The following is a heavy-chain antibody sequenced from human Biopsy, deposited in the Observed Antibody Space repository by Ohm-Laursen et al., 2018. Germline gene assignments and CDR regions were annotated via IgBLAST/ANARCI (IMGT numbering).Heavy chain of an antibody. J-gene: IGHJ6*02. Sequence: TLTLTCTVSGVSITAYYWSWIRQPPGKGLECIGNIHHSGSTNYNPSLKSRLTISVDASKNQFSLKLSSVTAADTAVYYCARMDCSGGSCHYYSYGMDVWGQGTTVTVSS. CDR2: IHHSGST. V-gene: IGHV4-4*09. CDR3: ARMDCSGGSCHYYSYGMDV. D-gene: IGHD2-15*01. CDR1: GVSITAYY.